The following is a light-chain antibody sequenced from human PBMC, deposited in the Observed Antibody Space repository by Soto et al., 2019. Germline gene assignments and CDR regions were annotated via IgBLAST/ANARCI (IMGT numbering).Light chain of an antibody. CDR2: AAS. J-gene: IGKJ4*01. CDR3: KQSYSPPLT. CDR1: QSISSY. Sequence: RMTQPPSSLSPSTGDRVTITCRASQSISSYLNWYQQKPGKAPKLLIYAASSLQSGVPSSFSGSGSGTDFTLTISSLQPEDFATYDCKQSYSPPLTSGGGTKVAIK. V-gene: IGKV1-39*01.